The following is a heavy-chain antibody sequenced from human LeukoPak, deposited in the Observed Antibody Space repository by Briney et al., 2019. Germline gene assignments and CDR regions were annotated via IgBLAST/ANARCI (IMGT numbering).Heavy chain of an antibody. Sequence: GGSLRLSCAASGFTFDDYAMHWVRQAPGKGLEWVSGISWNSGSIGYADSVKGRFTISRDNAKNSLYLQMNSLRAEDTALYYCAKDVTGHTYYYDSSGCFDYWGQGTLVTVSS. D-gene: IGHD3-22*01. J-gene: IGHJ4*02. CDR3: AKDVTGHTYYYDSSGCFDY. CDR2: ISWNSGSI. CDR1: GFTFDDYA. V-gene: IGHV3-9*01.